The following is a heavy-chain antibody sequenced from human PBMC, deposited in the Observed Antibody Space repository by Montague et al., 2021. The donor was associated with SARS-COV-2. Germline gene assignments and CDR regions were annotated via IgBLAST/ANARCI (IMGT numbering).Heavy chain of an antibody. J-gene: IGHJ2*01. CDR3: ARGAPTITMIVVVFTGAGWYFDP. Sequence: TLSLTCAVHGGSFSGYYWSWIRQPPGKGLEWIGEINHSGSTNYNPSLKSRVSISVDTSKNQFSLKLSSVTAADTAVYYCARGAPTITMIVVVFTGAGWYFDPWGRGTLVTVSS. CDR2: INHSGST. D-gene: IGHD3-22*01. CDR1: GGSFSGYY. V-gene: IGHV4-34*01.